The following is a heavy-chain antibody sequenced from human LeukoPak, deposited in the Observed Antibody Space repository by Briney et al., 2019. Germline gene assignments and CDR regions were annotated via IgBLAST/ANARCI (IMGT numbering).Heavy chain of an antibody. J-gene: IGHJ6*04. V-gene: IGHV4-61*01. CDR3: ARVYESPRQYGMDV. Sequence: SETLSLTCTVSGGSVSSGSYYWSWIRQPPGKGLEWIGYIYYSGSTNYNPSLKSRVTISVDTSKNQFSLKLSSVTAADTAVYYCARVYESPRQYGMDVWGKGTTVTVSS. CDR1: GGSVSSGSYY. D-gene: IGHD5/OR15-5a*01. CDR2: IYYSGST.